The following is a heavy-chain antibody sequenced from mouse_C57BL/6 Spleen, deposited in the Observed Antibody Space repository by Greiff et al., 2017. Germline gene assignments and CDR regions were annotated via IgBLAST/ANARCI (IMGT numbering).Heavy chain of an antibody. V-gene: IGHV1-69*01. D-gene: IGHD2-3*01. Sequence: VQLQQPGAELVMPGASVKLSCQASGYTFTSYWMNWVKQRPGQGLEWIGVIDPSDSYTNYNQKFKGKSTLTVDKSSSTAYMQLSSLTSEDSAVYYCAIYDGSFDYWGQGTTLTVSS. CDR1: GYTFTSYW. J-gene: IGHJ2*01. CDR3: AIYDGSFDY. CDR2: IDPSDSYT.